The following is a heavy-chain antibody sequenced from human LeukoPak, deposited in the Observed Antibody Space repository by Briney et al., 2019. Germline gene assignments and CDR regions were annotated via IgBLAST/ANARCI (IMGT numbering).Heavy chain of an antibody. V-gene: IGHV3-15*01. Sequence: GGSLRLSCAASGFTFSDAWMSWVRQAPGKGLGWVGRIKSKTDGGTTDYAAPVKGRFTIARDDSKNTLYLQMNSLKTEDTAVYYCTTRGGSFSIFDYWGQGTLVTVSS. J-gene: IGHJ4*02. D-gene: IGHD1-26*01. CDR1: GFTFSDAW. CDR3: TTRGGSFSIFDY. CDR2: IKSKTDGGTT.